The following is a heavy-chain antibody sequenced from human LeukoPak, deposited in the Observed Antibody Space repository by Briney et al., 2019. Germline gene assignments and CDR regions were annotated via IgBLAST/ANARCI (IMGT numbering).Heavy chain of an antibody. CDR3: ARVTIFGVDHDAFDI. CDR1: GFTFSSYW. V-gene: IGHV3-74*01. J-gene: IGHJ3*02. D-gene: IGHD3-3*01. CDR2: INTDGSST. Sequence: GGSLRLSCAASGFTFSSYWMHWVRQAPGKGLVWVSRINTDGSSTSYADSVKGRFTISRYNAKNTLYLQMNSLRAEDTAVYYCARVTIFGVDHDAFDIWGQGTMVTVSS.